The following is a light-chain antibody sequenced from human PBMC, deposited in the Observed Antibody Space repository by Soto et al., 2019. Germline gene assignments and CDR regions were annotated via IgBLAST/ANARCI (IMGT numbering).Light chain of an antibody. Sequence: QSALTKPASVSGSPGQSIHISCTATSSDVGGYNYVSWYQQHPGKAPKLMTYDVGNRPSGVSNRFSGSKSGNTASLTISGLQAEDEADYYSSSYTSSSSPNVVGTGTKVTVL. V-gene: IGLV2-14*01. CDR2: DVG. J-gene: IGLJ1*01. CDR3: SSYTSSSSPNV. CDR1: SSDVGGYNY.